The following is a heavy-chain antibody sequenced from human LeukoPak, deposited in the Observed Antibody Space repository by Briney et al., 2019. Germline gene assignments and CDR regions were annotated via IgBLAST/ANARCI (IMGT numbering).Heavy chain of an antibody. CDR3: ARRACAYSHPYDY. Sequence: GGSLRLSCAASGFTVSSNYMSWVRQGPGKGLEWVSFIYSDNTHYSDSVKGRFTISRDNSKNTLYLQMNSLRAEDAGVYYCARRACAYSHPYDYWGQGTLVTVSS. CDR2: IYSDNT. J-gene: IGHJ4*02. CDR1: GFTVSSNY. V-gene: IGHV3-53*01. D-gene: IGHD4/OR15-4a*01.